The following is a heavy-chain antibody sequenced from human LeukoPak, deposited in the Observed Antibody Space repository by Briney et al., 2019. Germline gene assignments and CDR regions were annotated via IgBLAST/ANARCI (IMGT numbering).Heavy chain of an antibody. Sequence: GASVKVSCKASGYTFASYDINWVRQATGQGLEWMGWMNPNSGNTGYAQKFQGRVTMTRDTSISTAYMELSRLRSDDTAVYYCARDRGSSWYREIYFDYWGQGTLVTVSS. D-gene: IGHD6-13*01. CDR2: MNPNSGNT. V-gene: IGHV1-8*01. CDR1: GYTFASYD. J-gene: IGHJ4*02. CDR3: ARDRGSSWYREIYFDY.